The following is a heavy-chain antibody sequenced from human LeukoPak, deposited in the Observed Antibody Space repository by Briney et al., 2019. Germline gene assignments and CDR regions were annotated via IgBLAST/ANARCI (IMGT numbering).Heavy chain of an antibody. V-gene: IGHV4-61*02. J-gene: IGHJ6*03. CDR2: MSSSGIS. CDR3: ARVVYSGYDFRGAMDV. Sequence: SQTLSLTCTVSNGSISSNTYFWSWIRQPAGKGLEWIGRMSSSGISTYSPSLKSRVTISVDTSKNQFSLKLSSVTAADTAVYYCARVVYSGYDFRGAMDVWGKGTTVTVSS. D-gene: IGHD5-12*01. CDR1: NGSISSNTYF.